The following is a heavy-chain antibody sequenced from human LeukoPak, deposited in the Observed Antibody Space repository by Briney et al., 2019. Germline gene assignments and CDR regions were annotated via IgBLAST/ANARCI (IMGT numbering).Heavy chain of an antibody. CDR1: GFTLSNRW. J-gene: IGHJ4*02. CDR3: ARDPFEL. CDR2: ITQGGSDK. Sequence: PGGALMLSFEASGFTLSNRWMTSGRQAPGKGLEWVATITQGGSDKFYVDSVKGRFTISGDNAKNSLYLQMNSLRAEDTAVYYCARDPFELWGQGTLVTVSS. D-gene: IGHD1-26*01. V-gene: IGHV3-7*01.